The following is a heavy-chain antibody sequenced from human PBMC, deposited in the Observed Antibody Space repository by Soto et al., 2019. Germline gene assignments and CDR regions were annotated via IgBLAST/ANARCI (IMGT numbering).Heavy chain of an antibody. V-gene: IGHV1-8*01. D-gene: IGHD1-1*01. CDR2: MNPNNGNT. J-gene: IGHJ4*02. Sequence: SVKVCCEASGDAYATCDSNWVRQATGQGLEWMGRMNPNNGNTVYAQKFQGRVTMTRNTSTSTAYMELSSLRSEDTAMYYCARDPHGHSNNSYFDYWGQGTLVPVSS. CDR3: ARDPHGHSNNSYFDY. CDR1: GDAYATCD.